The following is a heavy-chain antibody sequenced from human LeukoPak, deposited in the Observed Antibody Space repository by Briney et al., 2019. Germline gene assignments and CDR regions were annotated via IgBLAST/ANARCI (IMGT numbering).Heavy chain of an antibody. CDR1: GFTFSSYA. V-gene: IGHV3-23*01. CDR2: ISGSGGST. J-gene: IGHJ4*02. Sequence: GGSLRLSCAASGFTFSSYAMSWVRQAPGKGLEWVSAISGSGGSTYYADSVKGRFTISRDNAKNSLYLQMNSLRAEDTAVYYWARDSYSGYDRLLNWGQGTLVTVSS. CDR3: ARDSYSGYDRLLN. D-gene: IGHD5-12*01.